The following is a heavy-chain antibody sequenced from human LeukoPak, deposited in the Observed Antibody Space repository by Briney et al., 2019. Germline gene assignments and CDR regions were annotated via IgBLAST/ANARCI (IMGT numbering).Heavy chain of an antibody. CDR3: ATVLRGQGAYDGY. V-gene: IGHV3-48*03. Sequence: QAGGSLRLSCAASGFTFSSYEMSWIRQAPGKGLEWVSYISGSGSATKYVDSVKGRFTISRDNAKNSLYLQMDSLRAEDTAVYYCATVLRGQGAYDGYWGQGTLVTVSS. D-gene: IGHD5-12*01. CDR1: GFTFSSYE. J-gene: IGHJ4*02. CDR2: ISGSGSAT.